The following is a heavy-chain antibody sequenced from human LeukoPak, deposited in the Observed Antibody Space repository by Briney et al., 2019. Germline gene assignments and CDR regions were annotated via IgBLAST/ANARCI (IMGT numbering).Heavy chain of an antibody. CDR1: GGSISSTIYY. CDR3: VRTITAIKRYFDG. J-gene: IGHJ4*02. V-gene: IGHV4-39*01. D-gene: IGHD3-10*01. CDR2: IDYSGST. Sequence: PSETLSLTCTVSGGSISSTIYYWGWIRQPPGKGLEWIGSIDYSGSTYYNPSLKSRVTISVDTSKNKCTLNLSSVTAGDTAVYYCVRTITAIKRYFDGWGQGTLVTVSS.